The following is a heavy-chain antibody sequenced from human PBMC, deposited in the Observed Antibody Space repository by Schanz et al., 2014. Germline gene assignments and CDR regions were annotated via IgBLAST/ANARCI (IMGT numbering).Heavy chain of an antibody. J-gene: IGHJ4*02. CDR1: EFIFSTYT. CDR3: AHDPRPYSSSSGFDH. D-gene: IGHD6-6*01. V-gene: IGHV3-21*01. CDR2: ITDIGTYT. Sequence: EVQLVESGGGLVKPGGSLRLSCAASEFIFSTYTMNWVRQAPGKGLEWVSSITDIGTYTYYADPEKGRFTISRDNANNSLYIQINSPTADATVEYCAAHDPRPYSSSSGFDHWGQGTLVTVSS.